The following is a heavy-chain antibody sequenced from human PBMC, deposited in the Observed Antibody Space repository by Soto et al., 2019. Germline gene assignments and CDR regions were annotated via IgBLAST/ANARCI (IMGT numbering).Heavy chain of an antibody. V-gene: IGHV3-15*07. CDR1: GFTFSNAW. Sequence: GGSLRLSCAASGFTFSNAWMNWVRQAPGKGLEWVGRIKSKTDGGTTDYAAPVKGRFTISRDDSKNTLYLQMNSLKTEDTAVYYCTTDPVYDSSGYRKDAFDIWGQGTMVTVSS. D-gene: IGHD3-22*01. CDR2: IKSKTDGGTT. CDR3: TTDPVYDSSGYRKDAFDI. J-gene: IGHJ3*02.